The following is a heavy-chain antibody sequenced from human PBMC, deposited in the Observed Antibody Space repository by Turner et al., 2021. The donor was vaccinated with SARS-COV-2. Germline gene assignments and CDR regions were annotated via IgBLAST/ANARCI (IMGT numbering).Heavy chain of an antibody. J-gene: IGHJ4*02. D-gene: IGHD6-13*01. CDR3: ARLHTSSWYFDY. CDR1: GFTFSAYN. Sequence: EVQLVETGGGLVKPGGSLRLSCAASGFTFSAYNLNWVRQAPGKGLEWVANIKQDGSEKYVDSVKGRFTISRDNAKNSLYLQMNSLRAEDTAVYYCARLHTSSWYFDYWGQGTLVTVSS. CDR2: IKQDGSEK. V-gene: IGHV3-7*03.